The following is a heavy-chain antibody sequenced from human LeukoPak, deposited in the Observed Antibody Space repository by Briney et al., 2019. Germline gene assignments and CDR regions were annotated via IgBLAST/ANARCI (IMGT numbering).Heavy chain of an antibody. Sequence: SETLSLTCAVSGVSSNDYYWSWVRQSPGKGLEWIGEINHSEYTNDSPSLKSRVTISIDTSRKQFSLNLRSVTVADTAVYYCTRMTTGHDYWGQGTLVTVSS. D-gene: IGHD1-14*01. CDR1: GVSSNDYY. CDR3: TRMTTGHDY. J-gene: IGHJ4*02. V-gene: IGHV4-34*01. CDR2: INHSEYT.